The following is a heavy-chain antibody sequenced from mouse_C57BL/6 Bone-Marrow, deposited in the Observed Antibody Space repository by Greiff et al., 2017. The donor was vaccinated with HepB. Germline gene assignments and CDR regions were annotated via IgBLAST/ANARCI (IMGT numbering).Heavy chain of an antibody. J-gene: IGHJ4*01. V-gene: IGHV3-8*01. CDR1: GYSITSDY. CDR2: ISYSGST. CDR3: ARYHDYDPYAMDY. D-gene: IGHD2-4*01. Sequence: DVKLVESGPGLAKPSQTLSLTCSVTGYSITSDYWNWIRKFPGNKLEYMGYISYSGSTYYNPSLKSRISITRDTSKNQYYLQLNSVTTEDTATYYCARYHDYDPYAMDYWGQGTSVTVSS.